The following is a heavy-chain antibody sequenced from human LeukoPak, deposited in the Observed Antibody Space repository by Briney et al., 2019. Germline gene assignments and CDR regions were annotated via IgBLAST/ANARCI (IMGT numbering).Heavy chain of an antibody. Sequence: PGGSLRLSCAASGFTFSSYAMSWVRQAPGKGLEWVSAISGGGVSTYYADSIKGRFTISRDDSKNTLYLQMNSLRAEDTAVYYCAKGMVRGVIPDYWGQRTLVTVST. CDR2: ISGGGVST. CDR1: GFTFSSYA. V-gene: IGHV3-23*01. D-gene: IGHD3-10*01. J-gene: IGHJ4*02. CDR3: AKGMVRGVIPDY.